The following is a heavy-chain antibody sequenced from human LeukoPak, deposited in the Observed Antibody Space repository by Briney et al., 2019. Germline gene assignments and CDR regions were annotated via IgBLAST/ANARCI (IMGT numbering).Heavy chain of an antibody. J-gene: IGHJ5*02. CDR1: GFTSSDYT. CDR2: ISVSDDST. CDR3: AKDRFCSSTNCPYDQ. D-gene: IGHD2-2*01. Sequence: PGGSLRLSCAASGFTSSDYTMNWVRQAPGKGLEWVSGISVSDDSTYYADSVKGRFTMSRDNSNNILYLQMNSLRADDTAVYYCAKDRFCSSTNCPYDQWGQGTLVTVSS. V-gene: IGHV3-23*01.